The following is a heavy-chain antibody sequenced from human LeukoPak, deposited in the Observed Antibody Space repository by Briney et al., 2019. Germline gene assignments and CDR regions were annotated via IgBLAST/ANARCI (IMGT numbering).Heavy chain of an antibody. J-gene: IGHJ4*02. Sequence: SETLSLTCAVYGGSFSGYYWSWIRQPPGKGLEWIGEINHSGSTNYNPSLKSRVTISVDTSKNQFSLKLSSVTAADTAVYYCARANPGLRYFGYWGQGTLVTVSS. D-gene: IGHD3-9*01. V-gene: IGHV4-34*01. CDR3: ARANPGLRYFGY. CDR2: INHSGST. CDR1: GGSFSGYY.